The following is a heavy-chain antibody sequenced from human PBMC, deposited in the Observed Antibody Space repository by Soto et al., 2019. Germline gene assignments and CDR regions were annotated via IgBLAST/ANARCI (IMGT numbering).Heavy chain of an antibody. J-gene: IGHJ4*02. V-gene: IGHV3-30*18. CDR3: AKEFHSWNYFDY. CDR1: GFTFSSSG. CDR2: ISYDGSNK. D-gene: IGHD1-20*01. Sequence: PGGSLRLSCAASGFTFSSSGMHWVRQAPGKGLEWVAVISYDGSNKFYADSVKGRFTISRDNFRNTLYLQMNSLGAEDTAVYYCAKEFHSWNYFDYWGQGTLVTVS.